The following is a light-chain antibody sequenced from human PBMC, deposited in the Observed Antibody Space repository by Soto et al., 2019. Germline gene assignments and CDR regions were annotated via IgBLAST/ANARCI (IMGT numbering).Light chain of an antibody. CDR2: EVT. Sequence: QSVLTQPASVSGSLGQSITISCTRPSSDVWSFNFVSWYQQHPDKAPQVLIYEVTKRPPGVSNRFSGSKSGNTASLTISGLQAEDEADYYCCSDAGSSSYVFGTGTKLTVL. CDR3: CSDAGSSSYV. CDR1: SSDVWSFNF. V-gene: IGLV2-23*02. J-gene: IGLJ1*01.